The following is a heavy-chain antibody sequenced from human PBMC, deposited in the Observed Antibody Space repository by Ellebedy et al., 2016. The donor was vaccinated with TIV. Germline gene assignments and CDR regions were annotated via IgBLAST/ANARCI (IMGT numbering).Heavy chain of an antibody. J-gene: IGHJ4*02. CDR1: GFTFSNYG. CDR3: ARDRHVDRGDCLDY. V-gene: IGHV3-33*01. D-gene: IGHD2-21*02. Sequence: GESLKISCAASGFTFSNYGMHWVRQAPGRGLEWVAFTWYDGGNKYYEDSVKGRFTISRDNSKDTLYLQMNNLGAEDTAVYYCARDRHVDRGDCLDYWGQGTLVTVSS. CDR2: TWYDGGNK.